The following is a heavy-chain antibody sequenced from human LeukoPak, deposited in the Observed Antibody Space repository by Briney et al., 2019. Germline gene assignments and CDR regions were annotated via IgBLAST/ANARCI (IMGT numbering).Heavy chain of an antibody. CDR1: GFTFSSYA. CDR2: ISGSGGST. J-gene: IGHJ4*02. Sequence: HSGGSLRFSCAASGFTFSSYAMSWVRQAPRKGLEWVSAISGSGGSTYYADSVKGRFTISRDNSKNTLYLQMNSLRAEDTAVYYCAKAPLYSGYAFDYWGQGTLVTVST. V-gene: IGHV3-23*01. D-gene: IGHD5-12*01. CDR3: AKAPLYSGYAFDY.